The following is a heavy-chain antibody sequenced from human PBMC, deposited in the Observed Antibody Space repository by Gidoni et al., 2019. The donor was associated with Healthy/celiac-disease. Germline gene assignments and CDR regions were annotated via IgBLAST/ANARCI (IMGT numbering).Heavy chain of an antibody. Sequence: EVQLLESGGGLVQPGGSLRLSCAASGFTFSSYAMSWVRQAPGKGLEWVSAISGSGGSTYYADSVKGRFTISRDNSKNTLYLQMNSLRAEDTAVYYCAKDLCFWGYCTNGVCQSDWFDPWGQGTLVTVSS. CDR2: ISGSGGST. CDR1: GFTFSSYA. V-gene: IGHV3-23*01. CDR3: AKDLCFWGYCTNGVCQSDWFDP. D-gene: IGHD2-8*01. J-gene: IGHJ5*02.